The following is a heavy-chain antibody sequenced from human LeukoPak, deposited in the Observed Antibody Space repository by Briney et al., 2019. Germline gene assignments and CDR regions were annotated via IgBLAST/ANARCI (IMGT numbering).Heavy chain of an antibody. CDR3: ARGRSPVYDYVWGSYRGFDY. D-gene: IGHD3-16*02. CDR2: IYTTGST. J-gene: IGHJ4*02. Sequence: SETLSLTCTVSVGSISSYYWSWIREPAGKGLEWIVRIYTTGSTNYNPSLKSRVPMSVDTSKNQFSLKLSSVTAADTAVYYCARGRSPVYDYVWGSYRGFDYWGQGTLVTVSS. V-gene: IGHV4-4*07. CDR1: VGSISSYY.